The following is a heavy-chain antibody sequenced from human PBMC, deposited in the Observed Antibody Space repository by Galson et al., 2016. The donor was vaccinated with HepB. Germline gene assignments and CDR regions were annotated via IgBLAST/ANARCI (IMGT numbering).Heavy chain of an antibody. V-gene: IGHV3-21*04. CDR1: GFTFSSYN. CDR3: AKDLGSYYGSGSYRDYYYGMDV. D-gene: IGHD3-10*01. J-gene: IGHJ6*02. CDR2: ISGNSRYI. Sequence: SLRLSCAASGFTFSSYNMNWVRQAPGKGLEWVSSISGNSRYIYYAGSVKGRFTISRDNSKNTLCLQMNSLRAEDTALYYCAKDLGSYYGSGSYRDYYYGMDVWGQGTTVTVSS.